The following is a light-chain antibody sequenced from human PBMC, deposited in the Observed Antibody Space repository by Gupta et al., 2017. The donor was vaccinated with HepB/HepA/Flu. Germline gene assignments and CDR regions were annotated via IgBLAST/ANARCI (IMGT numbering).Light chain of an antibody. J-gene: IGLJ2*01. V-gene: IGLV1-36*01. CDR3: ATWDDRLKTVV. CDR2: YDD. CDR1: NTNIGTYS. Sequence: QSVLPQPPSVSGPPRQRVTISCSGSNTNIGTYSVSWYQQLPGKPPNLLIYYDDLLPSGISDRFSGSKSGTSVSLAISGLQSEDEADYYCATWDDRLKTVVFGGGTKLTVL.